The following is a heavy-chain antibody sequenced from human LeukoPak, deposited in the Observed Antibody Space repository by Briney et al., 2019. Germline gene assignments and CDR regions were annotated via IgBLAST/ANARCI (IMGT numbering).Heavy chain of an antibody. CDR3: ARIETTVTTSRNYYYYGMDV. CDR2: INHSEST. CDR1: GGSFSGYY. Sequence: SETLSLTCAVYGGSFSGYYWSWIRQPPGKGLEWIGEINHSESTNYNPSLKSRVTISVDTSKNQFSLKLSSVTAADTAVYYCARIETTVTTSRNYYYYGMDVWGQGTTVTVSS. V-gene: IGHV4-34*01. J-gene: IGHJ6*02. D-gene: IGHD4-17*01.